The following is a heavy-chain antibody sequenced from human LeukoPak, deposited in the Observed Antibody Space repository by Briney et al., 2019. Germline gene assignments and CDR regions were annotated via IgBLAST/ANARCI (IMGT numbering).Heavy chain of an antibody. J-gene: IGHJ5*02. D-gene: IGHD3-22*01. V-gene: IGHV1-2*02. Sequence: ASVKVSCKASGYTFTGYYMHWVRQAPGQGLEWMGWVNPNSGGTNYAQRFQGRVTTTRDTSISTAYMELSRLRSDDTAVYYCARGVWDYDGLSWGQGTQVTVSS. CDR1: GYTFTGYY. CDR3: ARGVWDYDGLS. CDR2: VNPNSGGT.